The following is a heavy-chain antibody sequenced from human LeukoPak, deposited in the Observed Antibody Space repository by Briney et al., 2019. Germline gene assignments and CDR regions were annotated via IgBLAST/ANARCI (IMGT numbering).Heavy chain of an antibody. Sequence: GGSLRLSCAASGFTFSSYAMSWVRQAPGKGLEWVSAISGSGGSTYYADSVKGRLTISRDNSTNTLYLQMNRLRAEHTAVYYCAKKAYYDSSGYYVLLFFDYWGQGTLVTVSS. CDR2: ISGSGGST. D-gene: IGHD3-22*01. V-gene: IGHV3-23*01. CDR3: AKKAYYDSSGYYVLLFFDY. CDR1: GFTFSSYA. J-gene: IGHJ4*02.